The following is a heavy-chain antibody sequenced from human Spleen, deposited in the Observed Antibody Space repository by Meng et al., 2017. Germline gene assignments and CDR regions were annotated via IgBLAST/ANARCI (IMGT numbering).Heavy chain of an antibody. CDR2: IKQDGSVQ. CDR3: VRSIYGSGTYGDY. CDR1: GFSFSNSA. V-gene: IGHV3-7*01. Sequence: GGSLRLSCEVSGFSFSNSAMSWARQAPGKGLEWVANIKQDGSVQNYVESVKGRFTISRDNAKNSLYLQMDSLRVEDTAMYYCVRSIYGSGTYGDYWGQGTRVTVSS. D-gene: IGHD3-10*01. J-gene: IGHJ4*02.